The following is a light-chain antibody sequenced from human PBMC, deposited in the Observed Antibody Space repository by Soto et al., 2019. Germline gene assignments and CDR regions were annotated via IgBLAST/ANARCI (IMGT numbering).Light chain of an antibody. J-gene: IGKJ1*01. CDR2: GAS. CDR1: QSVNYNS. CDR3: QQYGSSPQT. V-gene: IGKV3-20*01. Sequence: EIVLTQSPGTLSLSPGERATLFCRASQSVNYNSLAWYRQKPGQAPRLLIYGASVRASGIPDRFSGSGSGTDFTLTISRLEPEDFAVYYCQQYGSSPQTFGQGTRVEI.